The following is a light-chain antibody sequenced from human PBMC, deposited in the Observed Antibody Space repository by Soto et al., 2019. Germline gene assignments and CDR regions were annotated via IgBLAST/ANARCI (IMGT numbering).Light chain of an antibody. J-gene: IGLJ2*01. CDR3: SSYTSGDTLLI. CDR1: SSDVGGFKY. CDR2: EVN. Sequence: QSALTQPASVSGSPGQSITISCTGTSSDVGGFKYVSWYQQHPDRAPRLMIYEVNNRPSGVSNRFSGSKSGNMASLTISGLQAEDEAHYYCSSYTSGDTLLIFGGGTKLTVL. V-gene: IGLV2-14*01.